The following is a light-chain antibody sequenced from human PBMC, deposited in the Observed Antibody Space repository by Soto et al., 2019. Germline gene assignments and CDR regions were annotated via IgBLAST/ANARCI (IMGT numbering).Light chain of an antibody. Sequence: DIQMTQSPSSLPASVGDRVTITCRASQNIGGYLNWYQQKAGKAPTLLIYSTSTLQSGVPSRFSGGGSGADFTLTISSLQPEDFATYYCQQSYNMPKFGQGTKVEI. CDR3: QQSYNMPK. CDR2: STS. V-gene: IGKV1-39*01. J-gene: IGKJ1*01. CDR1: QNIGGY.